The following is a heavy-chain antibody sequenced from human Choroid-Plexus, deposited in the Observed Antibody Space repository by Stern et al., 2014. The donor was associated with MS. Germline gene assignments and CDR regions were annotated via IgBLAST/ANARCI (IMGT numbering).Heavy chain of an antibody. Sequence: QVQLVESGGGVVPPGWPLRLSWVASGFPFGSCAMHWVPQAQGTGLGGLAGVSYDGSNKYYADSVKGRFTISRDNSQNTLYMQMSSLRPEDTAVYYCAKDRHYLTYFFDHWGQGSLVTVSS. J-gene: IGHJ5*02. D-gene: IGHD2/OR15-2a*01. V-gene: IGHV3-30*18. CDR2: VSYDGSNK. CDR1: GFPFGSCA. CDR3: AKDRHYLTYFFDH.